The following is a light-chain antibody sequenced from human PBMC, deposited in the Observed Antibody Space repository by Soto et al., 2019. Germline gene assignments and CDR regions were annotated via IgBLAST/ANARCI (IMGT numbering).Light chain of an antibody. J-gene: IGKJ3*01. V-gene: IGKV1-27*01. Sequence: DIQMTQSPSSLSASVGDRVTITCRASQGISNYLAWYQQKPGNAPKHLIYAASTLQSGVPSRFSGRGSGTDFILTISRPQPEDVGTYYCQMYNSAPFTFGPGTKVDIK. CDR3: QMYNSAPFT. CDR2: AAS. CDR1: QGISNY.